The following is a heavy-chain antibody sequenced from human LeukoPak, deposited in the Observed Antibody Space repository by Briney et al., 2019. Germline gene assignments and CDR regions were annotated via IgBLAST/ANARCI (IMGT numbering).Heavy chain of an antibody. V-gene: IGHV3-21*01. CDR2: ISSSSSYI. D-gene: IGHD6-25*01. CDR3: ATAGDVGAAQIDI. CDR1: GFTFSSYS. J-gene: IGHJ3*02. Sequence: GGSLRLSCAASGFTFSSYSMNWVRQAPGKGLEWVSSISSSSSYIYYADSVKGRFTISRDNAKNSLYLQMNSLRAEDTAVYYCATAGDVGAAQIDIWGQGTMVIVSS.